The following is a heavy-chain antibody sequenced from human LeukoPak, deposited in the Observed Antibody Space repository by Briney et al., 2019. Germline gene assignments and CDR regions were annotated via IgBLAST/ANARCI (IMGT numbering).Heavy chain of an antibody. J-gene: IGHJ4*02. CDR3: ARGGESSGYYYADY. CDR1: GFTVSSNY. CDR2: IFSGGST. Sequence: GGSLRLSCAVSGFTVSSNYMSWVRQAPGKGLEWVSVIFSGGSTYCADSVKGRFTISRDDSKNTVYLQMNSLRAEDTSVYFCARGGESSGYYYADYWGQGTLVTVSS. D-gene: IGHD3-22*01. V-gene: IGHV3-66*01.